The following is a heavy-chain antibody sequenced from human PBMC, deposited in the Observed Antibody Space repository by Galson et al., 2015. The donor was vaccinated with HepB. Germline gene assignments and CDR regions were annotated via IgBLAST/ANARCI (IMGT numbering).Heavy chain of an antibody. CDR3: ALSYGYPGNMDV. V-gene: IGHV2-70*04. Sequence: PALVKPTQTLTLTCTLSGFSLRTSGMRASWIRQPPGKALEWLARIDWDDDKFYRTSLKTRLTISKDTSKNQVVFTMTKMDPVDTATYYCALSYGYPGNMDVWGKGTTVTVSS. J-gene: IGHJ6*03. CDR2: IDWDDDK. D-gene: IGHD5-18*01. CDR1: GFSLRTSGMR.